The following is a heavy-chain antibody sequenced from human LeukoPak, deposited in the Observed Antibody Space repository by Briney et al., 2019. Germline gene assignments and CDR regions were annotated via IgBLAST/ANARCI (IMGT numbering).Heavy chain of an antibody. Sequence: SETLSLTCAVYGGSFSGYYWSWIRQPPGKGLEWIGEINHSGSTNYNPSLKSRVTISVDTSKNQFSLKLSSVTAADTAVYYCARLGRSSWYRWFDPWGQGTLVTVSS. J-gene: IGHJ5*02. V-gene: IGHV4-34*01. CDR1: GGSFSGYY. CDR3: ARLGRSSWYRWFDP. CDR2: INHSGST. D-gene: IGHD6-13*01.